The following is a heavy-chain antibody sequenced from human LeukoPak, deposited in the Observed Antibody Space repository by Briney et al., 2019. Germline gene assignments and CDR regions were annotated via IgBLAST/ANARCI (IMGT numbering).Heavy chain of an antibody. J-gene: IGHJ4*02. CDR2: ISSSSSYI. CDR1: GFTFSSYS. CDR3: ARAHDYGDYVGN. Sequence: GRSLRLSCAASGFTFSSYSMNWVGQAPGKGLEWVSSISSSSSYIYYADSVKGRFTISRDNAKNSLYLQMNSLRAEDTAVYYCARAHDYGDYVGNWGQGTLVTVSS. V-gene: IGHV3-21*01. D-gene: IGHD4-17*01.